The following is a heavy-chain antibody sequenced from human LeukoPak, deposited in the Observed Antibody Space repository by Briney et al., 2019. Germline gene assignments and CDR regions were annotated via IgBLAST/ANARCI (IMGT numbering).Heavy chain of an antibody. CDR2: LSKSGNT. CDR1: GGSISSYY. CDR3: ARAGSYGVGAFDI. V-gene: IGHV4-59*12. Sequence: SETLSLTCTVSGGSISSYYWSWIRLPPGKGLEWIGYLSKSGNTNYSPSLKSRVTIFGDTSKNQFSLKLSSVTAADTAVYFCARAGSYGVGAFDIWGQGTMVTVSS. D-gene: IGHD4-17*01. J-gene: IGHJ3*02.